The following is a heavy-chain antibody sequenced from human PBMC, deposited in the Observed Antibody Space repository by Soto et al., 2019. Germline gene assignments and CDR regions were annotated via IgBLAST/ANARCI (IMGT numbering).Heavy chain of an antibody. CDR1: GYTFTNFA. Sequence: ASVQVSCKTSGYTFTNFALSWVRQAPGQGLEWIGFVSANNGFTHFAQRFQGRVSVKTDTSTSTVYLDLRSLSSDDTAVYYCARGGAARHLDSWGQGTPVTVSS. D-gene: IGHD6-6*01. CDR3: ARGGAARHLDS. V-gene: IGHV1-18*01. J-gene: IGHJ5*01. CDR2: VSANNGFT.